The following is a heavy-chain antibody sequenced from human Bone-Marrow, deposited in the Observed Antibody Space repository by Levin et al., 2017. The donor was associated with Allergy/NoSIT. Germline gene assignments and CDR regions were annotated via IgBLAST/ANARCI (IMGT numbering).Heavy chain of an antibody. V-gene: IGHV3-74*01. J-gene: IGHJ3*02. D-gene: IGHD3-3*01. Sequence: PGGSLRLSCAVSGFTFSSYWMHWVRQSPGRGLMWVSRISGDGSTTYYADSVKGRFTISRDNAKNTLSLQMNSLRVEDTAVYYCAVVVGGVTYDFWGGSPHDAFDMWGQGTEVTVSS. CDR2: ISGDGSTT. CDR3: AVVVGGVTYDFWGGSPHDAFDM. CDR1: GFTFSSYW.